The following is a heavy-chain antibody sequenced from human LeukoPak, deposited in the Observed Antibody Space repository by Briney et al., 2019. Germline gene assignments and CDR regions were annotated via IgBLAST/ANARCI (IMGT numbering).Heavy chain of an antibody. Sequence: GGSLRLSCAASGFTFSSYWMTWVRQAPGKGLEWVANIKQDGSEKYYVDSVKGRFTISRDNAKNSLYLQMNSLRAEDTAVYYCAGDKIYYYYGLDVWGQGTTVTVSS. CDR3: AGDKIYYYYGLDV. CDR1: GFTFSSYW. V-gene: IGHV3-7*04. CDR2: IKQDGSEK. J-gene: IGHJ6*02.